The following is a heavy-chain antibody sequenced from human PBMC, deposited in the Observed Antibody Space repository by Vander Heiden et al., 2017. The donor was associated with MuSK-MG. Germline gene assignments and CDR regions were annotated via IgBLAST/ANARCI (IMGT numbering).Heavy chain of an antibody. CDR2: MSGSGGST. D-gene: IGHD1-26*01. CDR3: AKVIVGVKGWDAFDI. Sequence: EVQLLESGGGLVQPGGYLRLSCAASGFTFSSYAMSWVRQAPGKGLEWVSAMSGSGGSTYYADSVKGRFTISRDNSKNTLYLQMNSLRAEDTAVYYCAKVIVGVKGWDAFDIWGQGTMVTVSS. J-gene: IGHJ3*02. CDR1: GFTFSSYA. V-gene: IGHV3-23*01.